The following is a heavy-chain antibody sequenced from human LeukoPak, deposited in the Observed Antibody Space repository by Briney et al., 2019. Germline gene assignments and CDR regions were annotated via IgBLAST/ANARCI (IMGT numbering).Heavy chain of an antibody. J-gene: IGHJ4*02. CDR1: GGSISSSSYY. Sequence: SSETLSLTCTVSGGSISSSSYYWGWIRQPPGKGLEWIGEINHSGSTNYNPSLKSRVTISVDTSKNQFSLKLSSVTAADTAVYYCARHNMGNNSPHSFYGSGSYPVDYWGQGTLVTVSS. CDR2: INHSGST. D-gene: IGHD3-10*01. V-gene: IGHV4-39*01. CDR3: ARHNMGNNSPHSFYGSGSYPVDY.